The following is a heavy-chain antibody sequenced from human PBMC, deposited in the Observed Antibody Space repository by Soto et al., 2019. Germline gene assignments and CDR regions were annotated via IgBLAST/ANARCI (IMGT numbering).Heavy chain of an antibody. CDR1: GGTFSSYA. J-gene: IGHJ5*02. V-gene: IGHV1-69*13. D-gene: IGHD6-6*01. CDR2: IIPIFGTA. Sequence: SVKVSCKASGGTFSSYAISWVRQAPGQGLEWMGGIIPIFGTANYAQKFQGRVTITADESTSTAYMELSSLRSEDTAVYYCARGRHSSSSTSDHWFDPWGQGTLVTVSA. CDR3: ARGRHSSSSTSDHWFDP.